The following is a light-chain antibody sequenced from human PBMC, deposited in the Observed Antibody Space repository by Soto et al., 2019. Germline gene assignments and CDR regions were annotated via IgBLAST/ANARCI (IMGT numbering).Light chain of an antibody. CDR3: QVWDSRSDHPVV. V-gene: IGLV3-21*04. CDR2: YDS. Sequence: SYELTQPPSVSVAPGKTARITCGGNNIGSKSVHWYQQKPGQAPVLAIYYDSDRPSGIPERFSGSNSGNTATLTISRVEAGDEADYYCQVWDSRSDHPVVFGGGTKLTVL. J-gene: IGLJ2*01. CDR1: NIGSKS.